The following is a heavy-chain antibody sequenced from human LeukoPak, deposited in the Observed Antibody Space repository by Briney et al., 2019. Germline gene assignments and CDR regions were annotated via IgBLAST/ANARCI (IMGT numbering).Heavy chain of an antibody. Sequence: GRSLRLSCAASGFTFSSYGMHWVRQAPGKGLEWVAVIWYDGSNKHYADSVKGRFTISRDNSKNTLYLQMNSLRAEDTAVYYCARDMGKSGAFDIWGQGAMVTVSS. V-gene: IGHV3-33*01. D-gene: IGHD1-26*01. CDR2: IWYDGSNK. J-gene: IGHJ3*02. CDR1: GFTFSSYG. CDR3: ARDMGKSGAFDI.